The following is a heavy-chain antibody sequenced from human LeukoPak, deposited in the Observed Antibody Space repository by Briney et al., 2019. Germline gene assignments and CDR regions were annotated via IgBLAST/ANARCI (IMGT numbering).Heavy chain of an antibody. CDR1: GFTFSSFW. CDR2: INSDGSST. J-gene: IGHJ4*02. V-gene: IGHV3-74*01. D-gene: IGHD1-26*01. CDR3: AKNLPVGHN. Sequence: PGGSLRLSCAASGFTFSSFWVHWVRQAPGKGLVWISRINSDGSSTSYADSVKGRFTISRDNAKNTLYLQMNSLRPEDSAVYYCAKNLPVGHNWGQGTLVTVSS.